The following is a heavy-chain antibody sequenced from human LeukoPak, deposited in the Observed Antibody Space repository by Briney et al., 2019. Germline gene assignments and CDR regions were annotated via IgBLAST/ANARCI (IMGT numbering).Heavy chain of an antibody. D-gene: IGHD6-19*01. CDR2: ISWNSGTI. J-gene: IGHJ4*02. Sequence: GGSMRLSCAGSGFIFNNYAMHWVRQPPGKGLEWVSGISWNSGTIDYADSVRGRFTISRDNAKNSLYLQMDSLRVEDTAFYYCAKDNRRHYTSGPNPDSLHWGQGALVTVSS. CDR3: AKDNRRHYTSGPNPDSLH. V-gene: IGHV3-9*01. CDR1: GFIFNNYA.